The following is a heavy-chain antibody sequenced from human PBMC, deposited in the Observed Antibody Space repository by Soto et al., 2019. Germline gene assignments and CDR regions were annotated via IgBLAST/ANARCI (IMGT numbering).Heavy chain of an antibody. J-gene: IGHJ4*02. Sequence: TGGSLRLSCSGSGSTFSLFAMHWVRQAPGKGLEYLSGISNNGGRTSHAESVTGRFTISRDNSKNTLYLQMNSLRAEDTALYYCVKDMVYWGQGALVTVSS. CDR3: VKDMVY. D-gene: IGHD3-10*01. CDR1: GSTFSLFA. V-gene: IGHV3-64*04. CDR2: ISNNGGRT.